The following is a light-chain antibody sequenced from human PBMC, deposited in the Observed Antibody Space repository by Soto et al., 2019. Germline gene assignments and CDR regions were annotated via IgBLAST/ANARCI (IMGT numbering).Light chain of an antibody. CDR3: QQADSFPLT. J-gene: IGKJ4*01. Sequence: DIQITQSPSSFSSSVLERFTITCRASQGISSWLAWYQQKPGKAPKLLIYAASSLQSGVPSRFSGIGSGTDFTLTINSLQPEDFATYYCQQADSFPLTFGGGTKVDIK. CDR2: AAS. V-gene: IGKV1-12*01. CDR1: QGISSW.